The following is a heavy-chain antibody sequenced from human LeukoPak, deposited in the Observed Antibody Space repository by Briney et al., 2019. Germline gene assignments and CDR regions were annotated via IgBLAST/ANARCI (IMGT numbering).Heavy chain of an antibody. J-gene: IGHJ5*02. D-gene: IGHD6-13*01. CDR3: AKDPYSSSWYFWFDP. CDR2: ISGSGGST. Sequence: PGGSLRLSCAASGFTFSSYAMSWVRQAPGKGLEWVSAISGSGGSTYYADSVKGRFTISRDNSKNTLHLQMNSLRAEDTAVYYCAKDPYSSSWYFWFDPWGQGTLVTVSS. V-gene: IGHV3-23*01. CDR1: GFTFSSYA.